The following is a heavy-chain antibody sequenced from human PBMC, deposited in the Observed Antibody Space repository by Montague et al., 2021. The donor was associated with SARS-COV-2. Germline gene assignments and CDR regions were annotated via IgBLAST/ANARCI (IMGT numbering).Heavy chain of an antibody. D-gene: IGHD2-15*01. CDR2: IYASGGT. CDR1: GDSISSFY. V-gene: IGHV4-4*07. CDR3: GRGVVAATPVVDY. J-gene: IGHJ4*02. Sequence: SETLSLTCTVSGDSISSFYWNWIRQPAGKGLEWIWRIYASGGTNYNPSLKSRVTILVDTSKNKFSLKLNSVTAADTAVYYCGRGVVAATPVVDYWGRGALVTVSS.